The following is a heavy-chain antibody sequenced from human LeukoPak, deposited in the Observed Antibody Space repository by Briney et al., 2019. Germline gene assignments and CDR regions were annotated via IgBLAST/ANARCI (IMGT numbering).Heavy chain of an antibody. CDR1: GGSFSGYY. Sequence: SETLSFTCAVYGGSFSGYYWSWIRQPPGKGLEWIGEINHSGSTNYNPSLKSRVTISVDTSKNQFSLKLSSVTAADTAAYYCARLGYCSGGSCYYYYYMDVWGKGTTVTVSS. CDR2: INHSGST. D-gene: IGHD2-15*01. CDR3: ARLGYCSGGSCYYYYYMDV. J-gene: IGHJ6*03. V-gene: IGHV4-34*01.